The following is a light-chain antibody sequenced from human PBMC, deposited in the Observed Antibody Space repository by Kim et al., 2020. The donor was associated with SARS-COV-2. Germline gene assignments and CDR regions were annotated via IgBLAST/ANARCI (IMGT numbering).Light chain of an antibody. J-gene: IGLJ3*02. CDR3: QTWGTGFQV. CDR2: LNSDGSH. V-gene: IGLV4-69*01. CDR1: SGHSSYA. Sequence: QPVLTQSPSASASLGASVKLTCTLSSGHSSYAIEWHQQQPEKGPRYLMKLNSDGSHSKGDGIPDRFSGSSSGAERYLTISSLQSEDEADYYCQTWGTGFQVFGGGTQLTVL.